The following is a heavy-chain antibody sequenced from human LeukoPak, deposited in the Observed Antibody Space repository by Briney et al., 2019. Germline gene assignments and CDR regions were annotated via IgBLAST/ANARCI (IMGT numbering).Heavy chain of an antibody. CDR3: ATDYSNFYGMDV. V-gene: IGHV4-61*01. J-gene: IGHJ6*02. CDR1: GGSVNSGSYF. D-gene: IGHD4-11*01. Sequence: SETLSLTCTVSGGSVNSGSYFWSWIRQPPGKGLEWIGYIQNSARTNYNPSHESRVTISVDSSKDQFSLRLSSVTAADTAVYYCATDYSNFYGMDVWGQGTTVTVSS. CDR2: IQNSART.